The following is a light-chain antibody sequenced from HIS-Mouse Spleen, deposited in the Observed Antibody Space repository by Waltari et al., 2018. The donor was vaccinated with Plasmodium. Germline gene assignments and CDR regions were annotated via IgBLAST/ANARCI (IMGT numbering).Light chain of an antibody. CDR3: QAWDSSTAWV. J-gene: IGLJ3*02. CDR1: KLGDKY. V-gene: IGLV3-1*01. Sequence: SYELTQPPSVSVSPGQTASITCSGDKLGDKYACWYQQKPGQSPVLVIYQDSKGPSGIPERVSGSNSGNTATLTISGTQAMDEADYYCQAWDSSTAWVFGGGTKLTVL. CDR2: QDS.